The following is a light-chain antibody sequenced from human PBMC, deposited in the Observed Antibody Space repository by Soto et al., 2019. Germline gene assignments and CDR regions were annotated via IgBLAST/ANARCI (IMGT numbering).Light chain of an antibody. V-gene: IGLV3-1*01. CDR3: QAWDSSTGVV. CDR2: QDH. CDR1: KLGDKY. J-gene: IGLJ2*01. Sequence: SYELTQPPSVSVSPGQTASITCSGDKLGDKYACWYQQKPGQSPVLVIYQDHKRPSGIPERFSGSNSGNTATLTISGIQAMDEADDYCQAWDSSTGVVFGGGTQLTVL.